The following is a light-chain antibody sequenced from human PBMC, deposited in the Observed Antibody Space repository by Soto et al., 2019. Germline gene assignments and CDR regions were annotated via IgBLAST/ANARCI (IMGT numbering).Light chain of an antibody. CDR3: SSYAGSNNLVV. J-gene: IGLJ2*01. CDR1: SSDVGGYNY. CDR2: EVS. V-gene: IGLV2-8*01. Sequence: QSALTQPPSASGSPGQSVTISCTGTSSDVGGYNYVSWYQQHPGKAPKLMIYEVSKRPSGVPDRFSGSKSGNTASLTVSGLQAEDEADYYCSSYAGSNNLVVFGGVTKLTVL.